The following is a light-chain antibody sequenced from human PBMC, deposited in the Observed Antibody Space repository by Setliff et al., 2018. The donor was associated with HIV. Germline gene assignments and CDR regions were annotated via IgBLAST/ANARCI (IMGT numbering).Light chain of an antibody. CDR1: SSDVGRYNF. Sequence: QSALAQPPSASGSPGQSVTISCTGTSSDVGRYNFVSWYQQHPGKASKLMIYEVSKRPSGVPERFSGSKSDNTASLTVSGLQAEDEADYYCSSYAGNNYYVFGPGTKVTVL. CDR2: EVS. CDR3: SSYAGNNYYV. J-gene: IGLJ1*01. V-gene: IGLV2-8*01.